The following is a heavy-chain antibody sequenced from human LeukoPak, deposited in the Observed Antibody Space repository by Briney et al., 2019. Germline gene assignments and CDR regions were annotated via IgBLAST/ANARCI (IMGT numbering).Heavy chain of an antibody. Sequence: PSETLFLTCTVSGGSISSNYWSWIRQPPGKGLEWIGFISHSGSTNYNPSLKSRVTISVDTSKKYFSLRLSSVTAADTAVYYCTRQNAVSAGYAYDIWGQGTMVTVSS. J-gene: IGHJ3*02. CDR3: TRQNAVSAGYAYDI. CDR2: ISHSGST. CDR1: GGSISSNY. V-gene: IGHV4-59*08. D-gene: IGHD1-1*01.